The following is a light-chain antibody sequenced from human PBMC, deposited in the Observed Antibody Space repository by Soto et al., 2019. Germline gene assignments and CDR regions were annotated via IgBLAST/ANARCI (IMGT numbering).Light chain of an antibody. CDR2: EVS. V-gene: IGLV2-14*01. J-gene: IGLJ2*01. CDR3: SSYTTSSTLA. CDR1: SSDVGYYNY. Sequence: QSVLTQPASVSGSPGQSISISCAGASSDVGYYNYVSWYQQHPGKAPKLMIYEVSNRPSGVSNRFSGSKSGNTASLTISGLQAEDEADYYCSSYTTSSTLAFGGGTKVTVL.